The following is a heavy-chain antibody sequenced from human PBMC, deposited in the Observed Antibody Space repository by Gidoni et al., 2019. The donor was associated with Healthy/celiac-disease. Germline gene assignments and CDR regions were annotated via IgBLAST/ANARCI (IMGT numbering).Heavy chain of an antibody. CDR1: GGSFSGYY. J-gene: IGHJ4*02. CDR2: INHSGCT. Sequence: QVQRQQWGAGLLKPSETLYLHSAVYGGSFSGYYWSWIGQPPGKGLECIGEINHSGCTNYNPSLKSRVTISVDTSKHQFSLKLSSVTAADTAVYYCARASGYSYGYFDYWGQGTLVTVSS. V-gene: IGHV4-34*01. D-gene: IGHD5-18*01. CDR3: ARASGYSYGYFDY.